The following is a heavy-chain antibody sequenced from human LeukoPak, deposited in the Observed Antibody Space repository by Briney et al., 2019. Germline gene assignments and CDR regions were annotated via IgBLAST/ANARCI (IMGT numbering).Heavy chain of an antibody. J-gene: IGHJ4*02. D-gene: IGHD3-22*01. CDR3: ARVLYDSSGYYYSLLDY. CDR1: GYTFTGYH. V-gene: IGHV1-2*06. Sequence: ASVKVSCKASGYTFTGYHIHWVRQGPGQGLEWMGRINPYSGDTNFAQKFQGRVTMIRDTSITTAYMDLSSLTPDDTAVYYCARVLYDSSGYYYSLLDYWGQGTLVTVSS. CDR2: INPYSGDT.